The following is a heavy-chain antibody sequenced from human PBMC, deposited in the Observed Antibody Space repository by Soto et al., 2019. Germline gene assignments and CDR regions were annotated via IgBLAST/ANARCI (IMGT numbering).Heavy chain of an antibody. CDR1: GFTFDDYA. V-gene: IGHV3-9*01. CDR3: ARDRPPLPFDD. J-gene: IGHJ4*02. CDR2: ISWNSGSI. Sequence: GGSLRLSCAASGFTFDDYAMHWVRQAPGKGLEWVSGISWNSGSIGYADSVKGRFTISRDNGKNSLYLQMNSLRAEDTALYYCARDRPPLPFDDWGQGTLVTVSS.